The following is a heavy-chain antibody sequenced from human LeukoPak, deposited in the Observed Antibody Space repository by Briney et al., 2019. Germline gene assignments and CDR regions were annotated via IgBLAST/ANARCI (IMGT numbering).Heavy chain of an antibody. Sequence: GGSPRLPCAASGFTFSSYWMNWARQAPGKGLEWVASINHNGNVNYYVDSVKGRFTISRDNAKNSLYLQMSNLRAEDTAVYFCARGGGLDVWGQGATVTVSS. CDR2: INHNGNVN. CDR3: ARGGGLDV. CDR1: GFTFSSYW. V-gene: IGHV3-7*03. D-gene: IGHD3-16*01. J-gene: IGHJ6*02.